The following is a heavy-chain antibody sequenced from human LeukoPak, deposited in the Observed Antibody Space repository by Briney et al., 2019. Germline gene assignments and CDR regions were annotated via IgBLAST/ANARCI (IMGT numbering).Heavy chain of an antibody. CDR1: GYSISSGYY. D-gene: IGHD4-17*01. CDR3: ASSTVINDY. Sequence: PSETLSLTCTVSGYSISSGYYWGWIRQPPGKGLEWIGSIYYSGSTYYNPSLKSRVTISVDTSKNQFSLKLSSVTAADTAVYYCASSTVINDYWGQGTLVTVSS. J-gene: IGHJ4*02. CDR2: IYYSGST. V-gene: IGHV4-38-2*02.